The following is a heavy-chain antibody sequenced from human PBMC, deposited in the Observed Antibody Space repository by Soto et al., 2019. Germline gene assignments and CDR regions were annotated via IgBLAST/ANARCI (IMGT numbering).Heavy chain of an antibody. J-gene: IGHJ4*02. V-gene: IGHV3-30*04. D-gene: IGHD6-13*01. CDR1: GFTFSNFV. CDR2: TSYDGKNK. CDR3: ARERAIAATGIFYY. Sequence: QVQLVESGGGVVQPGGSLRLSCAASGFTFSNFVMHWVRQAPGKGLEWVAATSYDGKNKDHADSVKGRFTISRDNSKNTLYLPMNSLRHEDTAVYFCARERAIAATGIFYYWGQGTLVTVSS.